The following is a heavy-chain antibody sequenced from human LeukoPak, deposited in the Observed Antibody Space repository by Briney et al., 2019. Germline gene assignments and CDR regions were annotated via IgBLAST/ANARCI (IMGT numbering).Heavy chain of an antibody. CDR1: GYTFTGYY. Sequence: ASVKVSCKASGYTFTGYYMHWVRQAPGQGLEWMGWINPNSGGTNYAQKLQGRVTMTTDTSTSTAYMELRSLRSDDTAVYYCARDLGMRVPRITMIVAFDYWGQGTLVTVSS. CDR3: ARDLGMRVPRITMIVAFDY. D-gene: IGHD3-22*01. CDR2: INPNSGGT. V-gene: IGHV1-2*02. J-gene: IGHJ4*02.